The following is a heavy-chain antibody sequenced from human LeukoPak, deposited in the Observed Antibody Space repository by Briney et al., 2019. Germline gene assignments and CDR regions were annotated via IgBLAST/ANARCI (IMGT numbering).Heavy chain of an antibody. J-gene: IGHJ2*01. D-gene: IGHD2-21*02. V-gene: IGHV1-18*01. CDR1: GYTFISYG. CDR2: ISGYNGNT. Sequence: ASVKVSCKASGYTFISYGISWVRQAPGQGLEWMGWISGYNGNTNCAQNLQGRVTMTTDTSTSTAYMELRSLRSDDTAVYYCARGLGVVTAQSEQPKPRYFDLWGCGTQVTVSS. CDR3: ARGLGVVTAQSEQPKPRYFDL.